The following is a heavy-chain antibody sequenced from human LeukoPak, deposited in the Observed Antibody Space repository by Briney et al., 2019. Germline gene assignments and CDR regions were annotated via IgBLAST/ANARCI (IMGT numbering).Heavy chain of an antibody. V-gene: IGHV1-2*02. CDR1: GYTFTGYY. Sequence: ASVKVSCKASGYTFTGYYMHRVRQAPGQGLEWMGWINPNSGGTNYAQKFQGRVTMTRDTSISTAYMELSRLRSDDTAVYYCARDYCSTTSCYSPWGQGTLVTVSS. J-gene: IGHJ5*02. D-gene: IGHD2-2*01. CDR2: INPNSGGT. CDR3: ARDYCSTTSCYSP.